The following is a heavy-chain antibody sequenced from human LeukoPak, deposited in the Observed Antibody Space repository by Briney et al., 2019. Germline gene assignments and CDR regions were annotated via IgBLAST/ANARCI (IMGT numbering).Heavy chain of an antibody. J-gene: IGHJ4*02. Sequence: GGSLRLSCAPSGLIVSNNYMAWVRQAPGKGLEWVASINPDGSEQYYVDSVKGRFTISRDNAKNSLYLRMNSLRAEDTAVYYCASILVVAATDFDSWGQGTLVTVSS. V-gene: IGHV3-7*01. CDR3: ASILVVAATDFDS. CDR1: GLIVSNNY. CDR2: INPDGSEQ. D-gene: IGHD2-15*01.